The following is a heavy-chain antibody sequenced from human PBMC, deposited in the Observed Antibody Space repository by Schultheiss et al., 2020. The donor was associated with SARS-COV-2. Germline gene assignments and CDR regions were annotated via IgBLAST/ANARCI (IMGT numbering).Heavy chain of an antibody. CDR3: ARVPQEISVQGYFDY. Sequence: GESLKISCAASGFTFSKAWMNWVRQAPGKGLEWVSTIDDNGANAYYAVSVKGRFTVSRDNSKNTLYLQINSLRAEDTAVYYCARVPQEISVQGYFDYWGQGTLVTVSS. V-gene: IGHV3-23*01. CDR2: IDDNGANA. CDR1: GFTFSKAW. D-gene: IGHD3-10*01. J-gene: IGHJ4*02.